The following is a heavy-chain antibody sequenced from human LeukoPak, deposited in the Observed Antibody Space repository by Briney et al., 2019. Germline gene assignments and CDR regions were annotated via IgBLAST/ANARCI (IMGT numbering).Heavy chain of an antibody. CDR2: IIPIFGTA. CDR1: GGTFSSYG. V-gene: IGHV1-69*05. J-gene: IGHJ4*02. D-gene: IGHD5-18*01. CDR3: ARGVDTAMITSLVY. Sequence: GASVKVSCKASGGTFSSYGISWVRQAPGQGLEWMGGIIPIFGTAKYAQKLQGRVTITTDESTSTAYMELSSLRYEDTAVYYCARGVDTAMITSLVYWGQGTLVTVSS.